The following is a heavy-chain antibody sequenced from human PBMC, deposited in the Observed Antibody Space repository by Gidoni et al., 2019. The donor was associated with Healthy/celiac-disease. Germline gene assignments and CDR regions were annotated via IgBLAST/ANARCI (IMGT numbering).Heavy chain of an antibody. Sequence: QVQLQESGPGLVKPSETLSPTCPVSGGSVGGGSHYWGWIRQPPGKGLEWIGYIYYSGSTNYDPSLKSRVTISVDTSKNQFSLKLSSVTAADTAVYYCARDLVRYDFWSGYYDGPWGMDVWGQGTTVTVSS. D-gene: IGHD3-3*01. CDR1: GGSVGGGSHY. CDR3: ARDLVRYDFWSGYYDGPWGMDV. J-gene: IGHJ6*02. V-gene: IGHV4-61*01. CDR2: IYYSGST.